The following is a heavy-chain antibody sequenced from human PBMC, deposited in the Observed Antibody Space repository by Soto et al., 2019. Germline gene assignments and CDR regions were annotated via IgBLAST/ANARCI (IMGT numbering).Heavy chain of an antibody. CDR1: GYTFINYD. CDR3: ARIASFGNLNWFDP. J-gene: IGHJ5*01. V-gene: IGHV1-8*02. Sequence: ASVKVSCKASGYTFINYDISWVRQATGQGLEWMGWMNPGSGKTGYANKFQGRVTMTRDASTSTAHLELSSLTSEDTAVYYCARIASFGNLNWFDPRGQRPLVTVSS. D-gene: IGHD3-3*01. CDR2: MNPGSGKT.